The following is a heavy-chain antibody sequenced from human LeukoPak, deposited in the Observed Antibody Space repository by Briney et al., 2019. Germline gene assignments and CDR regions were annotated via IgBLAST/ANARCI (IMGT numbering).Heavy chain of an antibody. CDR1: GYTFTSYY. Sequence: ASVKVSCKASGYTFTSYYMHWVRQAPGQGLEWMGIINPSGGSTSYAQKFQGRVTMTRDTSISTAYMELSRLRSDDTAVYYCAREFNGGPSTRWFDPWGQGTLVTVSS. V-gene: IGHV1-46*01. CDR3: AREFNGGPSTRWFDP. J-gene: IGHJ5*02. D-gene: IGHD2-8*01. CDR2: INPSGGST.